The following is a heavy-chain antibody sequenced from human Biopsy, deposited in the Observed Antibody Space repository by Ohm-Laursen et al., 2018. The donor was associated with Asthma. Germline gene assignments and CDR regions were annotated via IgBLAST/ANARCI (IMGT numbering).Heavy chain of an antibody. D-gene: IGHD2-15*01. CDR1: GVSIRSYY. CDR3: AGFCSGGNCPDH. J-gene: IGHJ4*02. Sequence: GTLSLTCTVSGVSIRSYYWTWIRQPPGKGLEWIGNIHYSGSTYSNPSLKSRVTISVDTSKKQISLRLSSVIAAYTAVYYCAGFCSGGNCPDHWGQGTLVTVSS. V-gene: IGHV4-59*01. CDR2: IHYSGST.